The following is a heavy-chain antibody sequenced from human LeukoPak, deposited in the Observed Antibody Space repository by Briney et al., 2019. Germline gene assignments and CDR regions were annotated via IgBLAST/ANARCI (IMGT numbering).Heavy chain of an antibody. CDR2: ISSSSSYI. CDR1: GFTFSSYS. Sequence: GGSLRLSRAASGFTFSSYSMNWVRQAPGKGLEWVSSISSSSSYIYYADSVKGRFTISRDNAKNSLYLHMNSLRAEDTAVYYCARYGLAAFDIWGQGTMVTVSS. CDR3: ARYGLAAFDI. D-gene: IGHD6-19*01. J-gene: IGHJ3*02. V-gene: IGHV3-21*01.